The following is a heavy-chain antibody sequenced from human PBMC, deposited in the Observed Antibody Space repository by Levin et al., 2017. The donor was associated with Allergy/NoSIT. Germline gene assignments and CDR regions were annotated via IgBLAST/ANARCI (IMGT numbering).Heavy chain of an antibody. CDR1: GFTFSSYG. CDR2: ISYDGSNK. CDR3: AKEGWSRLGLWFGELFETESPVDYYYYYMDV. Sequence: GGSLRLSCAASGFTFSSYGMHWVRQAPGKGLEWVAVISYDGSNKYYADSVKGRFTISRDNSKNTLYLQMNSLRAEDTAVYYCAKEGWSRLGLWFGELFETESPVDYYYYYMDVWGKGTTVTVSS. D-gene: IGHD3-10*01. J-gene: IGHJ6*03. V-gene: IGHV3-30*18.